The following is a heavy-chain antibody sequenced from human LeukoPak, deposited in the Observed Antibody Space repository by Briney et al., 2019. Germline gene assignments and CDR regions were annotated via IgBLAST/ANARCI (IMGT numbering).Heavy chain of an antibody. D-gene: IGHD3-10*01. V-gene: IGHV4-34*01. Sequence: SETLSLTCAVYGGSFSGYYWSWVRQPPGKGLEWIGEINHSGSTYYNPSLKSRVTISVDTSKNQFSLKLSSVTAADTAVYYCARDLYYYGSGSYYGWWFDPWGQGTLVTVSS. CDR3: ARDLYYYGSGSYYGWWFDP. CDR1: GGSFSGYY. J-gene: IGHJ5*02. CDR2: INHSGST.